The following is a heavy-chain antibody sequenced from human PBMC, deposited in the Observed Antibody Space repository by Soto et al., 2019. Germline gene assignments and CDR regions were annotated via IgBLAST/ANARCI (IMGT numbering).Heavy chain of an antibody. CDR3: VSLDTSSSKATY. D-gene: IGHD6-6*01. CDR1: GGSVSSGVYY. CDR2: IYYSGST. J-gene: IGHJ4*02. V-gene: IGHV4-61*08. Sequence: SETLSLTCTVSGGSVSSGVYYWSWIRQPPGKGLEWIGYIYYSGSTNYNPSLKSRVTISIDTSKNQFSLKLTSVTAADTAVYYCVSLDTSSSKATYWGQGTLVTVTS.